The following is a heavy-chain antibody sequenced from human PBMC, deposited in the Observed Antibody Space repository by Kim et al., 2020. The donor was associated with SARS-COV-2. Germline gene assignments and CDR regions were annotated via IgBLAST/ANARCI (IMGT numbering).Heavy chain of an antibody. V-gene: IGHV3-66*01. D-gene: IGHD1-26*01. J-gene: IGHJ5*02. Sequence: YIESVEGRFTISRDKSKNPLYLQRNSQRAEDTAVYYCARVYFINWFDPWGQGTLVTVSA. CDR3: ARVYFINWFDP.